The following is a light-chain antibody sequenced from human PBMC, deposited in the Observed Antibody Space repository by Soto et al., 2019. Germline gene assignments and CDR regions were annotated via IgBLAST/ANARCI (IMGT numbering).Light chain of an antibody. CDR1: QSVSANY. V-gene: IGKV3-20*01. CDR3: QQYGISPPIT. Sequence: EIVLTQSPATLSLSPGERATLSCRASQSVSANYLAWYQQKPGQAPRLLIYGASSRATGIADRFSGSGSGTDFPLTISRLEPEDFAVYYCQQYGISPPITFGQGTRLEIK. J-gene: IGKJ5*01. CDR2: GAS.